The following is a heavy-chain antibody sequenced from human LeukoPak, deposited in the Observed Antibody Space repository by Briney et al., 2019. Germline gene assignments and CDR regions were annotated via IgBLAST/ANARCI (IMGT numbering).Heavy chain of an antibody. CDR2: INWNGGST. CDR1: GFTSDDYS. CDR3: ASTIFGGFDP. J-gene: IGHJ5*02. V-gene: IGHV3-20*04. D-gene: IGHD3-3*01. Sequence: PRGSLRLSCAASGFTSDDYSMKWVRQAPGKGLEWVSGINWNGGSTGYADSVKGRFTISRDNAKNSLYLQMNSLRAEDTAVYYCASTIFGGFDPWGQGTLVTVSS.